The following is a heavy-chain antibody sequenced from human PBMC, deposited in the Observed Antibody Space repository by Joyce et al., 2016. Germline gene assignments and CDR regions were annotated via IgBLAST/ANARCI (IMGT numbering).Heavy chain of an antibody. CDR1: GFTFSSYA. V-gene: IGHV3-23*01. CDR2: ISGRGGNI. Sequence: EVQLLESGGGLVQPGGSLRLSCVGTGFTFSSYAMSWVRQAPGKGLECVSDISGRGGNIYYADSVKGRFTVSRDNSKNTLYLQMNSLRAEDTGIFYCAKRLKSTMAPLDYWGQGTLVTVSS. D-gene: IGHD3-3*01. CDR3: AKRLKSTMAPLDY. J-gene: IGHJ4*02.